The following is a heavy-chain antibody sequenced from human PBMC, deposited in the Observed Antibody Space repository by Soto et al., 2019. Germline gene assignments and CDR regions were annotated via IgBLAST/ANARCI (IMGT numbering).Heavy chain of an antibody. V-gene: IGHV4-39*01. CDR3: ARHSVLAGILTGYYRDSSYYYFGY. Sequence: PSETLSLTCTVSGGSISSSSYYWGWIRQPPGKGLEWIGSIYYSGSTYYNPSLKSRVTISVDTSKNQFSLKLSSVTAADTAVYYCARHSVLAGILTGYYRDSSYYYFGYWGQGTLVTVSS. CDR1: GGSISSSSYY. D-gene: IGHD3-9*01. J-gene: IGHJ4*02. CDR2: IYYSGST.